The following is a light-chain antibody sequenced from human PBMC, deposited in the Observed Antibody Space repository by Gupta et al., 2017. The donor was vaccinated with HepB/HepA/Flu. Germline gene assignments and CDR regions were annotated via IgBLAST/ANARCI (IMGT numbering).Light chain of an antibody. CDR3: QSYESSLSGWV. CDR1: SSNIGAGYD. CDR2: GNT. Sequence: QSVLTHPPSVSGAPVQWVTISCTGSSSNIGAGYDVHWYQQLPGTAPKLLIYGNTNRPSGVPDRLSGSKSGTSASLTITGLQAEDEADYYCQSYESSLSGWVFGGGTKLTVL. V-gene: IGLV1-40*01. J-gene: IGLJ3*02.